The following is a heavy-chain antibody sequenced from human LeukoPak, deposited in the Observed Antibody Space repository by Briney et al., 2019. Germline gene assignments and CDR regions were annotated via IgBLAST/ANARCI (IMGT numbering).Heavy chain of an antibody. V-gene: IGHV3-74*01. J-gene: IGHJ4*02. CDR1: GFTFTNYA. Sequence: GRSLRLSCAVSGFTFTNYAMHWVRQAPGKGLVWVSHVNSDGSATSYADSVKGRFTISRDNAKNTVYLHMNSLRVEDTAVYYCTSFYETNWGQGTLVTVSS. D-gene: IGHD2/OR15-2a*01. CDR2: VNSDGSAT. CDR3: TSFYETN.